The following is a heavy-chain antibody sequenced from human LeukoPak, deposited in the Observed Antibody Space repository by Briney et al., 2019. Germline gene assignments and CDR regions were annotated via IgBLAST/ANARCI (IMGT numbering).Heavy chain of an antibody. Sequence: PSETLSLTCTVSGGSISSYYWSWIRQPPGKGLEWIGYIYYSGSTNYNPSLKSRVTISVDTSKNQFSLKLSSVTAADTVVYYCARVGADDDYWGQGTLVTVSS. V-gene: IGHV4-59*01. CDR1: GGSISSYY. D-gene: IGHD3-3*01. CDR2: IYYSGST. J-gene: IGHJ4*02. CDR3: ARVGADDDY.